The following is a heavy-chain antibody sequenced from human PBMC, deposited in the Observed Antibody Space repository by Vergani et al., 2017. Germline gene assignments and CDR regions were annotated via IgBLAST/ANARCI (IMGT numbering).Heavy chain of an antibody. CDR3: ARDTNYYDSSGYCFDY. Sequence: QVQLVQSGAEVKKPGASVKVSCKASGYTFTSYGISGVRQAPGQGLGWVGWNSAYNGNTNYAQKLQGTVTMTIDTSTSTAYMELRSLSSDDTAVYYCARDTNYYDSSGYCFDYWGQGTLVTVSS. J-gene: IGHJ4*02. CDR2: NSAYNGNT. CDR1: GYTFTSYG. D-gene: IGHD3-22*01. V-gene: IGHV1-18*01.